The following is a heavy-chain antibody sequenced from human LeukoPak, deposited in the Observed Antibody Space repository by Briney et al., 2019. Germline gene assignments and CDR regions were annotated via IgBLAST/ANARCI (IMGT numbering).Heavy chain of an antibody. CDR3: ARGPYSSSWVLDY. V-gene: IGHV3-21*01. J-gene: IGHJ4*02. CDR2: ISSSSSYI. D-gene: IGHD6-13*01. Sequence: GGSLRLSCAASGFTFSGYSMNWVRQAPGKGLEWVSSISSSSSYIYYADSVKGRFTISRDNAKNSLYLQMNSLRAEDTAVYYCARGPYSSSWVLDYWGQGTLVTVSS. CDR1: GFTFSGYS.